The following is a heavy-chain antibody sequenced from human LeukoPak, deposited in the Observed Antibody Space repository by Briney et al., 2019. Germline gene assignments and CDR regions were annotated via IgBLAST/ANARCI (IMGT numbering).Heavy chain of an antibody. V-gene: IGHV1-2*04. CDR2: INPNSGGT. D-gene: IGHD2-15*01. CDR1: GYTFTGYY. CDR3: AREQVVVAATPDYYYYYYGMDV. J-gene: IGHJ6*02. Sequence: ASVKVSCKASGYTFTGYYIHWVRQAPGQGLEWMGWINPNSGGTNYAQKFQGWVTMTRDTSISTAYMELSRLRSDDTAVYYCAREQVVVAATPDYYYYYYGMDVWGQGTTVTVSS.